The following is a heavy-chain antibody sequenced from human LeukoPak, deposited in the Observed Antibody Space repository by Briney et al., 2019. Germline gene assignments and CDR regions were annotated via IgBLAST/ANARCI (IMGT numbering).Heavy chain of an antibody. CDR2: IYYSGST. D-gene: IGHD1-26*01. J-gene: IGHJ3*02. CDR3: ARTERGNTAFDI. Sequence: SETLSLTCTVSGGSIRSSDYYWSWIRQPPGKGLEWIGYIYYSGSTNYNPSLKSRVTISVDTSKNQFSLKLSSVTAADTAVYYCARTERGNTAFDIWGQGTMVTVSS. CDR1: GGSIRSSDYY. V-gene: IGHV4-61*08.